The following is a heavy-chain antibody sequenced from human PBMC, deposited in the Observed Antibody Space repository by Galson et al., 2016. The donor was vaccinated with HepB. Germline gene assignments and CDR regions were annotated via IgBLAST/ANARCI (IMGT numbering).Heavy chain of an antibody. CDR3: ASQRFSGSYGWFDP. Sequence: QSGAEVKKPEESLKISCLGSGDIFRSHWIAWVRQKPGKGLEWMGLIYPGDSDTKYSPSFQGRVTISADKSLSTAYLQWSSLKASDTATYYCASQRFSGSYGWFDPWGQGTQVTVSS. D-gene: IGHD1-26*01. J-gene: IGHJ5*02. V-gene: IGHV5-51*01. CDR2: IYPGDSDT. CDR1: GDIFRSHW.